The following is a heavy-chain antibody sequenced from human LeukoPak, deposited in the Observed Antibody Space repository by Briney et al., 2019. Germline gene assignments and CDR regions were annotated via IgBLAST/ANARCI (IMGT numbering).Heavy chain of an antibody. Sequence: SETLSLTCTVSGGSISSSSYYWGWIRQPPGKGLEWIGSIYYSGSTYYNPSLKSRVTISVDTSKNQFSLKLSSVTAADTAVYYCARRSGRMYRGSDAFDIWGQGTMVTVSS. CDR1: GGSISSSSYY. CDR2: IYYSGST. D-gene: IGHD3-10*01. CDR3: ARRSGRMYRGSDAFDI. J-gene: IGHJ3*02. V-gene: IGHV4-39*01.